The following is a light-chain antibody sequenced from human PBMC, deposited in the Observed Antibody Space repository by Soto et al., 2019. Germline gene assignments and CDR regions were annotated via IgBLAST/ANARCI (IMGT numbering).Light chain of an antibody. CDR2: FDT. CDR3: QVLDSSSDHQG. CDR1: NIGSKA. J-gene: IGLJ3*02. V-gene: IGLV3-21*04. Sequence: SYELTQSPSVSAAQGETARITCGGQNIGSKAVFWYQQKPGQAPVLVIYFDTDRPSGIPERVSGSNSGNTATMTISRVEAGDEADYYCQVLDSSSDHQGFGGGTKLTVL.